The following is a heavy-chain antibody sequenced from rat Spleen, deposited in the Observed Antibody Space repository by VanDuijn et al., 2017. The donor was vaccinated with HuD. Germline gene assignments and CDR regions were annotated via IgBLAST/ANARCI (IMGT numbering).Heavy chain of an antibody. CDR3: ARCHNNQVVDY. V-gene: IGHV3-3*01. CDR1: GHSITSSYR. D-gene: IGHD1-10*01. CDR2: INSAGTT. Sequence: EVQLQESGPGLVKPSQSLSLTCSVTGHSITSSYRWNWIRNFPGNKLEWMGYINSAGTTNYNPSLKSRISITRDKPKNKFFLQLNSVTTVDKATYYCARCHNNQVVDYWGQGVMVTVSS. J-gene: IGHJ2*01.